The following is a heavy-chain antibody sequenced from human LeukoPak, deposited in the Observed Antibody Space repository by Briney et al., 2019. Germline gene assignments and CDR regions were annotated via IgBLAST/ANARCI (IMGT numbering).Heavy chain of an antibody. CDR1: GFTFSSYA. D-gene: IGHD1-26*01. V-gene: IGHV3-30*04. CDR3: ARESRGSPGDY. J-gene: IGHJ4*02. Sequence: RRSLRLSCAASGFTFSSYAMHWVRQAPGKGLEWVAVISYDGSNKYYADSVKGRFTISRDNSKNTLYLQMNSLRAEDTAVYYCARESRGSPGDYWGQGTLVTVSS. CDR2: ISYDGSNK.